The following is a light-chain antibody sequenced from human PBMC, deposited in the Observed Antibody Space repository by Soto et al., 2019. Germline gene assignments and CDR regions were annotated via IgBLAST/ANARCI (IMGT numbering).Light chain of an antibody. CDR2: AAT. J-gene: IGKJ2*01. V-gene: IGKV1-39*01. Sequence: DIRMTQSPSSLSASVGDRVTITCRASQNILTYFNWYQQRPGKAPKFLIYAATSVQDGVPSRFSGSESGTEFTLTISSLQPEDCATYYCQQSYSAPLTFGQGTNLE. CDR1: QNILTY. CDR3: QQSYSAPLT.